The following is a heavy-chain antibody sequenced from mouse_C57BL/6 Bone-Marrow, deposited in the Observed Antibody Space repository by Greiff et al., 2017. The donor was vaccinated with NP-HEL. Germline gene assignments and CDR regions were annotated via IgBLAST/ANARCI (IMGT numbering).Heavy chain of an antibody. CDR2: INPNYGTT. D-gene: IGHD4-1*01. Sequence: VQLQQSRPELVKNGAEGKREGKEEGGWCSVGGVGGGGGSNGKSLEWIGVINPNYGTTSYNQKFKGKATLTVDPSSSTAYMQLNSLTSEDSAVYYCARLELGRWFAYWGQGTLVTVSA. CDR3: ARLELGRWFAY. V-gene: IGHV1-39*01. J-gene: IGHJ3*01. CDR1: GGWCSVGG.